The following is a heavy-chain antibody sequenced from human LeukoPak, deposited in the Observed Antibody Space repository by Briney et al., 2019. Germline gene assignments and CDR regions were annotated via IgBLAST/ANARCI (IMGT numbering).Heavy chain of an antibody. Sequence: ASETLSLTCTVSGGSISSYYWSWIRQPPGKGLEWIGYIYYSGSTNYNPSLKSRVTTSVDTSKNQFSLKLSSVTAADTAVYYCARSSAYCSGGSCYLSPQYYYYMDVWGKGTTVTVSS. CDR1: GGSISSYY. V-gene: IGHV4-59*01. CDR2: IYYSGST. D-gene: IGHD2-15*01. J-gene: IGHJ6*03. CDR3: ARSSAYCSGGSCYLSPQYYYYMDV.